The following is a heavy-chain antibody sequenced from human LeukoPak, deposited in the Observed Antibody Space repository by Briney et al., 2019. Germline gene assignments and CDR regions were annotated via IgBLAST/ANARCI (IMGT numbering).Heavy chain of an antibody. J-gene: IGHJ4*02. CDR3: ARVEASPGRKSLLYMVVLNGALDY. CDR1: GYTFTGYY. V-gene: IGHV1-2*02. Sequence: GASVKVSCKASGYTFTGYYMHWVRQAPGQGLEWMGWINPNSGGTNYAQKFQGRVTMTRDTSISTAYMELSRLRSDDTAVYYCARVEASPGRKSLLYMVVLNGALDYWGQGTLVTVSS. D-gene: IGHD2-2*02. CDR2: INPNSGGT.